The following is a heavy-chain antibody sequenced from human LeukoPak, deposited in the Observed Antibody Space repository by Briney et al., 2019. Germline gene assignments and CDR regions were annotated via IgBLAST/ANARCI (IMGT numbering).Heavy chain of an antibody. CDR3: ARVSSGHLFDY. CDR2: IYSGENT. J-gene: IGHJ4*02. D-gene: IGHD6-25*01. CDR1: GFTVSTYY. V-gene: IGHV3-53*01. Sequence: GGSLRLSCAASGFTVSTYYMSWVRQAPGKGLGWVSVIYSGENTYYADSVKGRFTISRDTSKNTLYLQMNSLRAEDTAVYFCARVSSGHLFDYWGQGSLVTVSS.